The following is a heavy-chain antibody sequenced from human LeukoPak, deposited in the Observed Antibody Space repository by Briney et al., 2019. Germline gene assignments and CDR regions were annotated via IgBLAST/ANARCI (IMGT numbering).Heavy chain of an antibody. CDR3: ARGAGDIVATNNWFDP. CDR1: GYTFTSYY. D-gene: IGHD5-12*01. Sequence: ASVKVSCKASGYTFTSYYMHWVRQAPGQGLEWMGIINPSGGSTSYAQKFQGRVTMTRDTSTSTVYMELSSLRSEDTAVYYCARGAGDIVATNNWFDPWGQGTLVTVSS. CDR2: INPSGGST. J-gene: IGHJ5*02. V-gene: IGHV1-46*01.